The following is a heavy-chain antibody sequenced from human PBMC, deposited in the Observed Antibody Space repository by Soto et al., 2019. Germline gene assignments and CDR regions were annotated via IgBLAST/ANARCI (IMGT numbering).Heavy chain of an antibody. CDR3: AREGMYYDFWSAQLADAFDI. V-gene: IGHV3-48*02. CDR2: ISSSSSTI. J-gene: IGHJ3*02. Sequence: EVQLVESGGGLVQPGGSLRLSCAASGFTFSSYSMNWVRQAPGKRLEWVSYISSSSSTIYYADSVKGRFTISRDNAKNSLYLQMNSLRDEDTAVYYCAREGMYYDFWSAQLADAFDIWGQGTMVTVSS. CDR1: GFTFSSYS. D-gene: IGHD3-3*01.